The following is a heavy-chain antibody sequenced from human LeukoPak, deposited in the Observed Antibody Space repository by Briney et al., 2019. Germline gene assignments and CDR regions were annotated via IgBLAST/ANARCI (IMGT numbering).Heavy chain of an antibody. Sequence: GGSLRLSCAASGFTFSSYSMNWVRQAPGKGLEWVSAISGSGGSTYYADSVKGRFTISRDNSKNTLYLQMNSLRAEDTAVYYCAKFPVEAASEFLDYWGQGTLVTVSS. J-gene: IGHJ4*02. CDR3: AKFPVEAASEFLDY. V-gene: IGHV3-23*01. CDR1: GFTFSSYS. CDR2: ISGSGGST. D-gene: IGHD2-15*01.